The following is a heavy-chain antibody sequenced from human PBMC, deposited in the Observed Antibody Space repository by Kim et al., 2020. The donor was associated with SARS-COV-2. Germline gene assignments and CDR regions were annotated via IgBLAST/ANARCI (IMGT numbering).Heavy chain of an antibody. Sequence: GGSLRLSCVASGFTFSTFGMSWLRQAPGKGLEWVASISGRGGSTYYADSVKGRFTVSRDNARRTLFVEMTSLKTEDTATYYCAEMGHDYWSGYAPFNNWGQGTLVTVSS. CDR1: GFTFSTFG. CDR2: ISGRGGST. V-gene: IGHV3-23*01. CDR3: AEMGHDYWSGYAPFNN. J-gene: IGHJ4*02. D-gene: IGHD3-3*01.